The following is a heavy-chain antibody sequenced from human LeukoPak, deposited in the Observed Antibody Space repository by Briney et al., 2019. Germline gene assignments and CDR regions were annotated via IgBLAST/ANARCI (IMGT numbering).Heavy chain of an antibody. J-gene: IGHJ5*02. Sequence: SETLSHPCTVSGGSISSYYWSWLRQPAGKGLEWIGRIYTSGSTNYNPSLKSRVTMSVDTSKNQFSLKLSSVTAADTAVYYCARWRVVVVAATHGWFDPWGQGTLVTVSS. D-gene: IGHD2-15*01. CDR1: GGSISSYY. CDR2: IYTSGST. CDR3: ARWRVVVVAATHGWFDP. V-gene: IGHV4-4*07.